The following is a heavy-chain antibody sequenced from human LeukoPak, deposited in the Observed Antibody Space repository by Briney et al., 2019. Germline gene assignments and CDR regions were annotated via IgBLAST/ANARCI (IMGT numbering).Heavy chain of an antibody. CDR2: IIPIFGTA. D-gene: IGHD1-14*01. J-gene: IGHJ4*02. Sequence: ASVKVSCKASGGTFISYAISWVRQAPGQGLEWMGGIIPIFGTANYAQKFQGRVTITADESTSTAYMELSSLRSEDTAVYYCARGKSPEYYFDYWGQGTLVTVSS. CDR3: ARGKSPEYYFDY. CDR1: GGTFISYA. V-gene: IGHV1-69*13.